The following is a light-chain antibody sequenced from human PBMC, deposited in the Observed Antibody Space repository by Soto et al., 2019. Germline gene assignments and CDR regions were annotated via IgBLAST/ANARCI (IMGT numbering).Light chain of an antibody. CDR3: GTWETRLSPYCV. CDR2: DND. V-gene: IGLV1-51*01. CDR1: ASNIGNNY. Sequence: QSVLTQPPSVSAPPGQNVTISCSGSASNIGNNYVSWYQQLPATAPNLLIYDNDQRPSEIPDRFSASRSGTSATLVITGPQTGDEADYDCGTWETRLSPYCVFGAGTKVTVL. J-gene: IGLJ1*01.